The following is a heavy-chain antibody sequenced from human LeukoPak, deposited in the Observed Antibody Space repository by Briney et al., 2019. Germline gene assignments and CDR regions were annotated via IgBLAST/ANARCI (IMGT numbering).Heavy chain of an antibody. Sequence: ASVKVSCKASGYTFTSYDINWVRQATGQGLEWMGWMNPNSGNTGYAQKFQGRVTITRNTSISTAYMELSSLRSEDTAVYYCARSYDILTGEVPIDPWGQGTLVTVSS. CDR1: GYTFTSYD. CDR3: ARSYDILTGEVPIDP. D-gene: IGHD3-9*01. J-gene: IGHJ5*02. CDR2: MNPNSGNT. V-gene: IGHV1-8*03.